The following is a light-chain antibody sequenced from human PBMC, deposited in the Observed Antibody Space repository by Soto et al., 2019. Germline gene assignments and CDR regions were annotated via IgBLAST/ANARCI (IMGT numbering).Light chain of an antibody. Sequence: ALTQPASVSGSPGQSITISCTGTSSDVENYNLVSWYQHHPGKAPKLMIYEGTKRPSGVSNRFSGSKSGNTASLTISGLQAEDEADYYCCSYASGDTFEFGGGTKLTVL. V-gene: IGLV2-23*03. CDR1: SSDVENYNL. J-gene: IGLJ2*01. CDR2: EGT. CDR3: CSYASGDTFE.